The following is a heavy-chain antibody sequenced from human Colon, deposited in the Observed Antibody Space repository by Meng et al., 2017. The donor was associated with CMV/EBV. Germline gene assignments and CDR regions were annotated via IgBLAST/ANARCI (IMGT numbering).Heavy chain of an antibody. D-gene: IGHD6-6*01. J-gene: IGHJ6*02. CDR3: AKDRIAARRGYYYGMDV. V-gene: IGHV3-30*02. CDR2: IRYDGSNK. CDR1: GFTFSSYG. Sequence: GGSLRLSCAASGFTFSSYGMHWARQAPGKGLEWVAFIRYDGSNKYYADSVKGRFTISRDNSKNTLYLQMNSLRAEDTAVYYCAKDRIAARRGYYYGMDVWGQGTTVTVSS.